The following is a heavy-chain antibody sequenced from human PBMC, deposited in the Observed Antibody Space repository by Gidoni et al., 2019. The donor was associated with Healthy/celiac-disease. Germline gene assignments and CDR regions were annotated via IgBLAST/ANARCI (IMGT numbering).Heavy chain of an antibody. J-gene: IGHJ5*02. CDR2: IIPILGIA. V-gene: IGHV1-69*04. Sequence: QVQLVTSGAEVKKPGSSVKVSCKASGGTFSSYAISWVRQAPGQGLEWMGRIIPILGIANYAQKFQGRVTITADKSTSTAYMELSSLRSEDTAVYYCATPDYSNYGWFDPWGQGTLVTVSS. CDR3: ATPDYSNYGWFDP. CDR1: GGTFSSYA. D-gene: IGHD4-4*01.